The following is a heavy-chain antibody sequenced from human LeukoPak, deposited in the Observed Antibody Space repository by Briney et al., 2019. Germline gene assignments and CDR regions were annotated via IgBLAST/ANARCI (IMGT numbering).Heavy chain of an antibody. CDR1: GGSISSGDYY. CDR3: ARHFDHPTAYFDS. J-gene: IGHJ4*02. Sequence: SETLSLTCTVTGGSISSGDYYSSWLRQPPGKGLEWIASIYSGGMTFYSPSLKSRLTISADTSRNHFSLRLSSVTAADTALYFCARHFDHPTAYFDSWGQGSLVTVSS. CDR2: IYSGGMT. D-gene: IGHD1-14*01. V-gene: IGHV4-30-2*03.